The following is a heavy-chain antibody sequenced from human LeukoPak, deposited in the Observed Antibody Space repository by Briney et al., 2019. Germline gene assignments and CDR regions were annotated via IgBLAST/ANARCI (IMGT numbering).Heavy chain of an antibody. CDR3: ARGAFESEGAFDI. CDR2: IFYSGST. CDR1: GGSISSSY. J-gene: IGHJ3*02. V-gene: IGHV4-59*01. D-gene: IGHD3-10*01. Sequence: SETLSLTCSVSGGSISSSYWSWIRQPPGNGLDWIGYIFYSGSTSYNPSLKSRVTISVDTSNNQFSLRLRSVTAADTAVYYCARGAFESEGAFDIWGQGTMVTVSS.